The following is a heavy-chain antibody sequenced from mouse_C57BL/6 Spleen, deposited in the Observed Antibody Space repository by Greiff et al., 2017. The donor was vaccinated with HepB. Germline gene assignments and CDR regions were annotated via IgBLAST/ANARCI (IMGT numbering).Heavy chain of an antibody. J-gene: IGHJ4*01. CDR3: ARGGSSGYYAMDY. V-gene: IGHV1-59*01. CDR1: GYTFTSYW. D-gene: IGHD3-2*02. CDR2: IDPSDSYT. Sequence: QVQLQQSGAELVRPGTSVKLSCKASGYTFTSYWMHWVKQRPGQGLEWIGVIDPSDSYTNYNQKFKGKATLTVDTSSSTAYMQLSSLTSEDSAVYYCARGGSSGYYAMDYWGQGTSVTVSS.